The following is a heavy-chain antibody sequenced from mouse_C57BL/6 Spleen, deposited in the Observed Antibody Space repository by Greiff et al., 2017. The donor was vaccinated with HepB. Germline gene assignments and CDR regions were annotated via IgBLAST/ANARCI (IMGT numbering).Heavy chain of an antibody. D-gene: IGHD2-4*01. CDR3: ARTIYYDYGFAY. J-gene: IGHJ3*01. CDR2: ISSGSSTI. V-gene: IGHV5-17*01. Sequence: EVKLVESGGGLVKPGGSLKLSCAASGFTFSDYGMHWVRQAPEKGLEWVAYISSGSSTIYYADTVKGRFTISRDKAKNTLFLQMTSLRSEDTAMYYCARTIYYDYGFAYWGQGTLVTVSA. CDR1: GFTFSDYG.